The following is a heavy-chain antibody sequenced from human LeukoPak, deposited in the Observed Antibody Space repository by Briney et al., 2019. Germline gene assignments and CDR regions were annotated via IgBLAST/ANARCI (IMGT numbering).Heavy chain of an antibody. CDR1: GYTFTSYY. J-gene: IGHJ4*02. CDR3: ARDQPRRGPGGHDY. Sequence: GASVKVSCKASGYTFTSYYMHWVRQAPGQGLEWVGIINPSGGSTNYAQKFQGRVTITTDESTSTAYMELSSLRSEDTAVYYCARDQPRRGPGGHDYWGQGTLVTVSS. CDR2: INPSGGST. V-gene: IGHV1-46*01. D-gene: IGHD3-16*01.